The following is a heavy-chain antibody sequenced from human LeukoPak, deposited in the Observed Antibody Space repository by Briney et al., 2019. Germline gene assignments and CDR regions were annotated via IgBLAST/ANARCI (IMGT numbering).Heavy chain of an antibody. J-gene: IGHJ4*02. CDR1: GFTFSSYS. V-gene: IGHV3-21*01. CDR3: ARGGRGSGSYRGLIDY. CDR2: ISSSSSYI. D-gene: IGHD1-26*01. Sequence: GGSLRLSCAASGFTFSSYSMNWVRQAPGKGLEWASSISSSSSYIYYADSVKGRFTISRDSAKNSLYLQMNSLRAEDTAVYYCARGGRGSGSYRGLIDYWGQGTLVTASS.